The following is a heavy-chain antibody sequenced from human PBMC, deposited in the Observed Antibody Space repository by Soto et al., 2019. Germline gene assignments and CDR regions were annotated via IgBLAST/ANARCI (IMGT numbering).Heavy chain of an antibody. V-gene: IGHV3-23*01. CDR2: ISGSGGST. D-gene: IGHD3-22*01. CDR3: AKDTYYYDSSGYYSWPY. Sequence: PGGSLRLSCAASGFTFSSYAMSWVRQAPGKGLEWVSAISGSGGSTYYADSVKGRFTIARDNSKNTLYLQMNSLRAEDTAVYYCAKDTYYYDSSGYYSWPYWGQGTLVTVSS. J-gene: IGHJ4*02. CDR1: GFTFSSYA.